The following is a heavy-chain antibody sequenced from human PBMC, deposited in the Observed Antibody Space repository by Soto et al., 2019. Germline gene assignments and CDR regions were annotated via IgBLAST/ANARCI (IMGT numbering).Heavy chain of an antibody. CDR2: IYWDDDK. J-gene: IGHJ4*02. CDR3: AHRPPDGRWNNHPGYFDY. D-gene: IGHD1-1*01. CDR1: GFSLSTSGVG. Sequence: QITLKESGPPLVKPTQTLTLTCTFSGFSLSTSGVGVGWIRQPPGKALEWLALIYWDDDKRYSPSLKSRLTITKDTSKNQVVLTMTNMDPVDTATYYCAHRPPDGRWNNHPGYFDYWGQGTLVTVSS. V-gene: IGHV2-5*02.